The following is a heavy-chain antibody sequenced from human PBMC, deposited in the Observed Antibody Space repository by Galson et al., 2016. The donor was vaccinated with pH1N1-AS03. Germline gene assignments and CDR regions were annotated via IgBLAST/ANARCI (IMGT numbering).Heavy chain of an antibody. CDR1: GGSISSSSYY. CDR3: ARRVYGDYVNWFDP. J-gene: IGHJ5*02. Sequence: ETLSLTCTVSGGSISSSSYYWGWNRQPPGKGLEWIGSIYYSGSTYYNPSLKSRVTISVDTSKNQFSLKLSSVTAADTAVYYCARRVYGDYVNWFDPWGQGTLVTVSS. CDR2: IYYSGST. D-gene: IGHD4-17*01. V-gene: IGHV4-39*01.